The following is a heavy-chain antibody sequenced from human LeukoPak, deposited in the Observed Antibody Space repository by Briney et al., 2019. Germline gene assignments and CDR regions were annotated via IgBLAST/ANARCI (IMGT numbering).Heavy chain of an antibody. D-gene: IGHD1-7*01. V-gene: IGHV5-51*01. J-gene: IGHJ4*02. Sequence: GASVKVSCKASGYTFTSYGISWVRQMPGKGLEWMGIIYPGDSDTRYSPSFQGQVTISADKSISTAYLQWSSLKASDTAMYYCARRHNWNYHFDYWGQGTLVTVSS. CDR2: IYPGDSDT. CDR3: ARRHNWNYHFDY. CDR1: GYTFTSYG.